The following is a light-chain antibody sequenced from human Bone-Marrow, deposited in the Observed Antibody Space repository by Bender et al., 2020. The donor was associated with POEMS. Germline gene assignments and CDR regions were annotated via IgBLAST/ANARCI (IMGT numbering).Light chain of an antibody. J-gene: IGLJ2*01. CDR3: QVWDSSSDHVV. Sequence: SYGLTQPSSVSVAPGKTARITCGGNKIGSKSVHWYQQKPGQAPVLVVYDDSDRPSGIPERFSGSNSGNTATLTISRVEAGDEADYYCQVWDSSSDHVVFGGGTKLTVL. CDR2: DDS. CDR1: KIGSKS. V-gene: IGLV3-21*03.